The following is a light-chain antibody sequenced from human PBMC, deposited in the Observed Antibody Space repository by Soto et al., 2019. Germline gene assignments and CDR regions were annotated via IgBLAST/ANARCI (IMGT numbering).Light chain of an antibody. V-gene: IGKV1-33*01. Sequence: DIQMTQSPSSLSASVGDRVTITCQASQDISNYLNWYQQKPGKAPELLIYDATILETGVPSRFSGSGSGTDFTFTISGLQPEDLATYYCQQFHDLPITFGQGTRLEIK. CDR1: QDISNY. J-gene: IGKJ5*01. CDR3: QQFHDLPIT. CDR2: DAT.